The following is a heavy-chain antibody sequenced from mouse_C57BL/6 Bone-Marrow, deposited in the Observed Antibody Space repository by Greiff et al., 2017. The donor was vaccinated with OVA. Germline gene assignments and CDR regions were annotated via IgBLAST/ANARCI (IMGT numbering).Heavy chain of an antibody. CDR2: RRNKANDYTT. CDR1: GFTFSDFY. V-gene: IGHV7-1*01. Sequence: EVKLVESGGGLVQSGRSLRLSCATSGFTFSDFYMEWVRQAPGKGLEWIAARRNKANDYTTEYSASVKGRFIVSRDTSQSILYLQMNALRAEDTAIYYCARDQLTGGAMDYWGQGTSVTVSS. D-gene: IGHD4-1*01. J-gene: IGHJ4*01. CDR3: ARDQLTGGAMDY.